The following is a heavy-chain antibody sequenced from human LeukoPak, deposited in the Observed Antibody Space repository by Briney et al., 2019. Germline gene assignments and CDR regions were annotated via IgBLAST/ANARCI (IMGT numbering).Heavy chain of an antibody. D-gene: IGHD1-26*01. CDR2: IHYDGSNK. J-gene: IGHJ4*02. CDR3: ARDWELFDY. Sequence: PGGSLRLSCAASGFTFSSYGMHWVRQGPGKGLEWVASIHYDGSNKYYADSVKGRFTISRNNSKNTLYLQMNSLRAEDTAVYYCARDWELFDYWGQGTLVTVSS. V-gene: IGHV3-30*02. CDR1: GFTFSSYG.